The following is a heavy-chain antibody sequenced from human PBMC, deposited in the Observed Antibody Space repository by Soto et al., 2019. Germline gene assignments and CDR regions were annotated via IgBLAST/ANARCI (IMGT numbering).Heavy chain of an antibody. Sequence: SETLSLTCTVSGGSVNSYYWSWIRQPPGKGLEWIGYIFYSGSTKSNPSLKSRVTMSVDMSKNQFSLRLTSVTAADTAVYYCARGGKANYYDSSDPRRYYYYGMDVWGQGTTVTVSS. CDR3: ARGGKANYYDSSDPRRYYYYGMDV. V-gene: IGHV4-59*02. D-gene: IGHD3-22*01. J-gene: IGHJ6*02. CDR2: IFYSGST. CDR1: GGSVNSYY.